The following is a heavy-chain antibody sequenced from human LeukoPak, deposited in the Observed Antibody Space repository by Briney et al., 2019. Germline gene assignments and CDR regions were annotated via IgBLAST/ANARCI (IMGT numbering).Heavy chain of an antibody. J-gene: IGHJ4*02. D-gene: IGHD6-19*01. V-gene: IGHV4-39*01. CDR1: GGSISSSSYY. CDR2: IYYSGST. CDR3: AGGYSSGWYYFDY. Sequence: SETLSLTCTVSGGSISSSSYYWGWIRQSPGKGLEWIGSIYYSGSTYYNPSLKSRVTISVDTSKNQFSLKLSSVTAADTAVYYCAGGYSSGWYYFDYWGQGTLVTVSS.